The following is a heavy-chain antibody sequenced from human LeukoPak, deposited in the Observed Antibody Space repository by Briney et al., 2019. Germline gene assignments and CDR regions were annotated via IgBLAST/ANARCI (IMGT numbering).Heavy chain of an antibody. CDR3: AKYISGYAPNFDY. J-gene: IGHJ4*02. CDR1: GFAFSAYA. V-gene: IGHV3-23*01. CDR2: ITGSGDST. D-gene: IGHD6-19*01. Sequence: GGSLRLSCAASGFAFSAYAMNWVRQAPGKGLEWVAAITGSGDSTYYADSVKGRFTISRDNSKNTLYLQMNSLRAEDTALYYCAKYISGYAPNFDYWGQGTLVTVSS.